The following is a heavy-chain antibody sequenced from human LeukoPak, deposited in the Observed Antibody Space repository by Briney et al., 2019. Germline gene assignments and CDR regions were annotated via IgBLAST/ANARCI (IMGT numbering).Heavy chain of an antibody. CDR3: ARPCSGGSCYPWELRGGVDNWFDP. CDR1: GGTFSSYT. J-gene: IGHJ5*02. CDR2: IIPIFGSG. Sequence: GASVKVSCKASGGTFSSYTISWVRLAPGQGLEWMGGIIPIFGSGNYAQKFQDRVTITADESTSTAYMELSSLRSEDTAVYYCARPCSGGSCYPWELRGGVDNWFDPWGQGTLATVSS. V-gene: IGHV1-69*01. D-gene: IGHD2-15*01.